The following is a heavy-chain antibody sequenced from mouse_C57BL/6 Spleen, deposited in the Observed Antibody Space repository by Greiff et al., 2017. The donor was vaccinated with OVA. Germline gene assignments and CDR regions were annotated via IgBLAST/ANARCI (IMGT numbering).Heavy chain of an antibody. CDR1: GFTFSDYG. D-gene: IGHD2-5*01. CDR2: ISSGSSTI. J-gene: IGHJ1*03. V-gene: IGHV5-17*01. Sequence: EVNVVESGGGLVKPGGSLKLSCAASGFTFSDYGMHWVRQAPEKGLEWVAYISSGSSTIYYADTVKGRFTISRDNAKNTLFLQMTSLRSEDTAMYYCARRKAYYSNYGYFDVWGTGTTVTVSS. CDR3: ARRKAYYSNYGYFDV.